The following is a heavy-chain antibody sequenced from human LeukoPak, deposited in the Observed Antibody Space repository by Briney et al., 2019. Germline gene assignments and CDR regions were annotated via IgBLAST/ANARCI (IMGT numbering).Heavy chain of an antibody. V-gene: IGHV3-30*02. CDR2: IRYDGSNK. CDR3: ASITMVRGVMGY. Sequence: GGSLRLSCAASGFTFSSYGMHWVRQAPGKGLEWVAFIRYDGSNKYYADSVKGRFTISRDNSKNTLYLQMNSLRAGDTAVYYCASITMVRGVMGYWGQGTLVTVSS. D-gene: IGHD3-10*01. CDR1: GFTFSSYG. J-gene: IGHJ4*02.